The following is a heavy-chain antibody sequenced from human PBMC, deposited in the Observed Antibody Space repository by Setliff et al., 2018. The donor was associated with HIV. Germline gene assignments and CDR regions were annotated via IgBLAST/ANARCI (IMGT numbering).Heavy chain of an antibody. CDR2: IYYSGST. Sequence: KTSETLSLTCTVSGGSISSHYWSWIRQPPGKGLEWIGYIYYSGSTYYNPSLKSRVTISVDTSKNQFSLKLSSVTAADTAVYYCARESAPAYYFDYWGQGTLVTVSS. CDR1: GGSISSHY. J-gene: IGHJ4*02. D-gene: IGHD2-2*01. CDR3: ARESAPAYYFDY. V-gene: IGHV4-59*11.